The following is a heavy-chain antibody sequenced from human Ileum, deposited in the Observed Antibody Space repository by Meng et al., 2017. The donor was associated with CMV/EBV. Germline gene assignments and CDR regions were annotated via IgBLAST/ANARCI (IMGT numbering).Heavy chain of an antibody. Sequence: ASVKVSCKASGYTFTGYYMHWVRQAPGQGLEWMGWINPNSGGANYAQKFQGRVTMTGDTSITTVYMELSGLRSDDTAVYYCARAGYCSSTSCYLLDYWGQGTLVTVSS. J-gene: IGHJ4*02. CDR1: GYTFTGYY. V-gene: IGHV1-2*02. CDR3: ARAGYCSSTSCYLLDY. CDR2: INPNSGGA. D-gene: IGHD2-2*03.